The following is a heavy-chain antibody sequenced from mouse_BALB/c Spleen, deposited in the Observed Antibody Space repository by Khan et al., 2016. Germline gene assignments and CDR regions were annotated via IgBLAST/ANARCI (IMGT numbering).Heavy chain of an antibody. CDR3: ARGEYDGYYALDY. CDR2: INCYNGAT. V-gene: IGHV1S34*01. Sequence: LVKTGASVKISCKASGYSFTGYFIHWVKQSPGQGLEWIGYINCYNGATNYIQKLRGKATFTVDTSSITASMQFTSLTSEDSAVYYCARGEYDGYYALDYWGQGTSVTVSS. D-gene: IGHD2-14*01. CDR1: GYSFTGYF. J-gene: IGHJ4*01.